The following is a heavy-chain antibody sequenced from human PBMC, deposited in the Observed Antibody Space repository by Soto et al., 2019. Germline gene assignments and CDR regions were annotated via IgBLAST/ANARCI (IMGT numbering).Heavy chain of an antibody. Sequence: EVQLVESGGGLVQPGGSLRLSCAVSGFTFSSYWMSWVRQAPGKGLEWVASIKEDGGQKDYVDPVKGRFTISRDNAKNSLYLQMNRLRVEDTAVYYCARDFLGYWGQGTVVTVSS. J-gene: IGHJ4*02. CDR1: GFTFSSYW. CDR3: ARDFLGY. V-gene: IGHV3-7*01. CDR2: IKEDGGQK.